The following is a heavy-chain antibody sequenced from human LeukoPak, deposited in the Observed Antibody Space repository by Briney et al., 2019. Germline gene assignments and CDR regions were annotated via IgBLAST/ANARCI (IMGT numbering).Heavy chain of an antibody. CDR1: GYTFTSYG. CDR2: ISAYNGNT. J-gene: IGHJ6*03. Sequence: EASVKVSCKASGYTFTSYGISWVRQAPGQGLEWMGWISAYNGNTNYAQKLQGRVTMTTDTSTSTAYMELRSLRSDDTAVYYCARSGRTYYYDDYYMDVWGKGTTVTVSS. CDR3: ARSGRTYYYDDYYMDV. V-gene: IGHV1-18*01. D-gene: IGHD3-22*01.